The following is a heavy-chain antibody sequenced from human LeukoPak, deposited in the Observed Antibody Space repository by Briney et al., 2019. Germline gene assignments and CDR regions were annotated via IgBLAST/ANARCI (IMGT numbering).Heavy chain of an antibody. Sequence: GGSLRLSCAASGFTFSSDSMNWVRQAPGKGLEWISYISSRSSIIYNADSVKGRFTISRDNAKNSLYLQMNSLRAEDTAVYYCARDRLEWELLRYAFDIWGQGTMVTVSS. CDR1: GFTFSSDS. CDR3: ARDRLEWELLRYAFDI. J-gene: IGHJ3*02. V-gene: IGHV3-48*01. CDR2: ISSRSSII. D-gene: IGHD1-26*01.